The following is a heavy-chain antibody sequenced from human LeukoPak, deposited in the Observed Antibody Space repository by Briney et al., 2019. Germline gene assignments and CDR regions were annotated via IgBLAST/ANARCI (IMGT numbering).Heavy chain of an antibody. CDR1: GGSFSGYY. V-gene: IGHV4-34*01. D-gene: IGHD3-10*01. J-gene: IGHJ6*04. Sequence: SETLSLTCAVYGGSFSGYYWSWIRQPPGKGLEWIGEINHSGSTNYNPSLKSRVTISVDTSKNQFSLKLSSVTAADTAVYYCARGRVHGSGSYLFSYYYYGMDVWGKGTTVTVSS. CDR3: ARGRVHGSGSYLFSYYYYGMDV. CDR2: INHSGST.